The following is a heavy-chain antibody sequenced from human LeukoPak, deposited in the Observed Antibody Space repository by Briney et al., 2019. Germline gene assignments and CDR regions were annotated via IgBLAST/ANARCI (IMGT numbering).Heavy chain of an antibody. J-gene: IGHJ4*02. CDR1: GFTFSSYS. V-gene: IGHV3-21*01. Sequence: GGSLRLSCAASGFTFSSYSMNWVRQAPGKGLEWVSSISSSSSYIYYADSVKGRFTISRDNAKNSLYLQMNSLRAEDTAVYYCARGGAARTPYDWGQGTLVTVSS. D-gene: IGHD6-6*01. CDR3: ARGGAARTPYD. CDR2: ISSSSSYI.